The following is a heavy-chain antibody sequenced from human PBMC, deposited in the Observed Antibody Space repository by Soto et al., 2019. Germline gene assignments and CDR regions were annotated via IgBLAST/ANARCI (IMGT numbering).Heavy chain of an antibody. D-gene: IGHD6-13*01. Sequence: EVQLVESGGGLAQPGGSLRLSCAASGFSLNGYAMNWVRQAPGRGLEWVSYISSSSGAIDYADSVKGRFTVSRDNAKNLLYLQMNSLLAEDTALYYCERGPSVGSTFYYYMDVWGEGTPVTVSS. J-gene: IGHJ6*03. CDR1: GFSLNGYA. CDR3: ERGPSVGSTFYYYMDV. CDR2: ISSSSGAI. V-gene: IGHV3-48*01.